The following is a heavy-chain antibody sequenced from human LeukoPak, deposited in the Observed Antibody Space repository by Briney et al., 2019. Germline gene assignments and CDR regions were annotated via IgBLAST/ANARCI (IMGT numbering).Heavy chain of an antibody. Sequence: GASVKVSCKASGYTFTGHYMHWVRQAPGQALKWMGWILPSSGGTTYAQKFQGRVTMTRDTSISTAYMELSRLRSDDTAVYYCASLSDSSGYYWLDYWGRGTLVTVSS. V-gene: IGHV1-2*02. CDR1: GYTFTGHY. CDR2: ILPSSGGT. J-gene: IGHJ4*02. D-gene: IGHD3-22*01. CDR3: ASLSDSSGYYWLDY.